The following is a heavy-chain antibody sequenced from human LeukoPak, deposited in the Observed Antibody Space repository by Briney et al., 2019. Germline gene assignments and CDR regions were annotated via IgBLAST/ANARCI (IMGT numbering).Heavy chain of an antibody. Sequence: GGSLRLSCAASGFTFSSYAMNWVRQAPGKGLEWVSSISSSSSYIYYADSVKGRFTISRDNAKNSLYLQMNSLRAEDTAVYYCARDRGIAAAGTAYGDYWGQGTLVTVSS. V-gene: IGHV3-21*01. J-gene: IGHJ4*02. CDR3: ARDRGIAAAGTAYGDY. D-gene: IGHD6-13*01. CDR2: ISSSSSYI. CDR1: GFTFSSYA.